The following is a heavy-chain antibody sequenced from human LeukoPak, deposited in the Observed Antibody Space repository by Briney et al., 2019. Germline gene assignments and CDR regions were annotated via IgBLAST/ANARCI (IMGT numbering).Heavy chain of an antibody. Sequence: PAETLSLTCTVSGGSITSSYWSWIRQPPGRGLEWIGYMYNSGSTYYNPSLKSRVTISGDTSKNQFSLKLTSVTAADTAVYYCARLGGPAAVDYWGQGTLVTVSS. D-gene: IGHD2-2*01. CDR2: MYNSGST. CDR3: ARLGGPAAVDY. J-gene: IGHJ4*02. V-gene: IGHV4-59*01. CDR1: GGSITSSY.